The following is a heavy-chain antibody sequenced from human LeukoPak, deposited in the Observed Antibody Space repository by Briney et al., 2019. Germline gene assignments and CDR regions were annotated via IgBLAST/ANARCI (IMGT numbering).Heavy chain of an antibody. J-gene: IGHJ5*02. CDR2: ISSSGSTI. CDR3: ARVDSGYWFDP. V-gene: IGHV3-48*03. CDR1: GFTFSSYE. D-gene: IGHD6-19*01. Sequence: PGGSLRLSCAASGFTFSSYEMNWVRQAPGKGLEWVSYISSSGSTIYYADSVKGRFTISRDNAKNSLYLQMNSLRAEDTAVYYCARVDSGYWFDPWGQGTLVTVSS.